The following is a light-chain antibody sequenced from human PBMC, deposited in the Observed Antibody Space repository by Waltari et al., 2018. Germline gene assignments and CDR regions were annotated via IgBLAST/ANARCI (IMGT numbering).Light chain of an antibody. Sequence: IQMTQSPSSLSASVGDRVTITCRASQSISTYLNWYQQKPGKAPKSLISGASSLQSGVPSRFSGSGSGTDFTLTISSLQAEDVAVYYCQQYYSSLSWTFGQGTKVEIK. CDR2: GAS. CDR3: QQYYSSLSWT. V-gene: IGKV1-39*01. CDR1: QSISTY. J-gene: IGKJ1*01.